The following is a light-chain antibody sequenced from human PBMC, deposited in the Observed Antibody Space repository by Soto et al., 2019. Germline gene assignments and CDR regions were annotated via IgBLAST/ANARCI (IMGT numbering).Light chain of an antibody. CDR1: SSDVGCYNY. CDR3: SSYTTSSTYV. CDR2: EVS. J-gene: IGLJ1*01. V-gene: IGLV2-14*01. Sequence: ISCTGTSSDVGCYNYVSWHQQHPGKSPKLMISEVSNRPSGLSTRFSGSKSGNTASLTISGLQTKDDAYYYSSSYTTSSTYVFGTGTKVIVL.